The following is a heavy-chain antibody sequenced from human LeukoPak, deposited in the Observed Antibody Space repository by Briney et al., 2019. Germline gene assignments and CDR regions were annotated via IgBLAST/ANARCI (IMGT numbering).Heavy chain of an antibody. CDR2: FYHGGST. J-gene: IGHJ6*03. D-gene: IGHD3/OR15-3a*01. V-gene: IGHV4-38-2*02. CDR1: GYSISTGYY. Sequence: SETLSLTCTVSGYSISTGYYWDWTRQPPGQGLEWIGTFYHGGSTYYNPSLKSRVTISVDTSKNQFSLKLGSVTAADTAVYYCARVWTTNDYYYYYYMDVWGKGTTVTISS. CDR3: ARVWTTNDYYYYYYMDV.